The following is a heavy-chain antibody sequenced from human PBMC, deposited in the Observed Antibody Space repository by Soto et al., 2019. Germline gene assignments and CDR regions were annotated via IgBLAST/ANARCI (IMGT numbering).Heavy chain of an antibody. CDR1: GFSLSTIGGV. V-gene: IGHV2-5*02. J-gene: IGHJ5*02. D-gene: IGHD2-15*01. CDR3: ARRSIVFDFSWFDP. CDR2: TYWDDAK. Sequence: QITLKESGNTLVQPTQTLTLTCTISGFSLSTIGGVVGWFRQPPGKALEWLALTYWDDAKRYSPSLNSRLTITKDTSKSQVVLSMTNMAPVDTATYYCARRSIVFDFSWFDPWGQGILVTVSS.